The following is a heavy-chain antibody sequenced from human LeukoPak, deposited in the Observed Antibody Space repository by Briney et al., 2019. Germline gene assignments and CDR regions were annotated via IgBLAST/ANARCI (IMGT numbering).Heavy chain of an antibody. J-gene: IGHJ4*02. CDR1: GFTFGSYS. CDR3: ARLTGYSLDH. V-gene: IGHV3-48*02. CDR2: ISSGSSTI. Sequence: GGSLRLSCAASGFTFGSYSMNWVRQAPGKGLEWVSFISSGSSTIHYADSVKGRFTISRDNDKKSLYMQINSLRDEDTAVYYCARLTGYSLDHWGQGTLVTVSS. D-gene: IGHD3-9*01.